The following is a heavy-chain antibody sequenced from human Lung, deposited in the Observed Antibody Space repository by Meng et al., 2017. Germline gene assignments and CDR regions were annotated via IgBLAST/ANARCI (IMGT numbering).Heavy chain of an antibody. Sequence: QVAGPRRFKPSPAPSLTGTFSCGAISSSNYSWSWFRQPPGKGLEWSGHIYNSGSTYYNPSLKSRITISVDTSKNQFSLKLSSVTAADTAVYYCARGQKGYFDLWGRGTLVTVSS. CDR3: ARGQKGYFDL. CDR1: CGAISSSNYS. V-gene: IGHV4-30-4*01. J-gene: IGHJ2*01. CDR2: IYNSGST.